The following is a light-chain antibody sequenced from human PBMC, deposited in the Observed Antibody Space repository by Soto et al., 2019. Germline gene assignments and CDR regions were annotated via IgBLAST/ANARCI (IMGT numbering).Light chain of an antibody. V-gene: IGLV2-14*01. CDR2: GVT. Sequence: QSALTQPASVSGSPGQSITITCTGTSSGLGGYDYVSWYQHHPGKAPKVIIYGVTNRPSGVSHRFSGSKSANTASLTISGLQAEDEADYYCTSYTSSSTHVLGTGTKVTVL. CDR3: TSYTSSSTHV. J-gene: IGLJ1*01. CDR1: SSGLGGYDY.